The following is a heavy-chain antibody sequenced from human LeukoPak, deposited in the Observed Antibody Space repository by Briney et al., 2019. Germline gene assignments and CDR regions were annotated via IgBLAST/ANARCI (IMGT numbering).Heavy chain of an antibody. CDR2: MSYDGSNK. CDR1: GFTFSSYG. D-gene: IGHD2-15*01. Sequence: GGSLRLSCAASGFTFSSYGMHWVRQAPGKGLEWVAVMSYDGSNKYYADSVKGRFTISRDNSKNTLYLQMNSLRAEDTAVYYCAKVGWRGINYYYYYGMDVWGKGTTVTVSS. V-gene: IGHV3-30*18. J-gene: IGHJ6*04. CDR3: AKVGWRGINYYYYYGMDV.